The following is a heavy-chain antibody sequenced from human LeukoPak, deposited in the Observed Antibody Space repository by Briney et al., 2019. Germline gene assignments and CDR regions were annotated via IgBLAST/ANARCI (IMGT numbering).Heavy chain of an antibody. CDR3: AREGGPLNWFDP. J-gene: IGHJ5*02. Sequence: SQTLSLSCAISGDSVSSNSAAWNWTRQSPSRGLEWLGRTHYRSKWYNDYAVSVKSRITIKPDTSKNQFSLQLNSVTPEDTAVYYCAREGGPLNWFDPWGQGTLVTVSS. D-gene: IGHD1-26*01. CDR2: THYRSKWYN. V-gene: IGHV6-1*01. CDR1: GDSVSSNSAA.